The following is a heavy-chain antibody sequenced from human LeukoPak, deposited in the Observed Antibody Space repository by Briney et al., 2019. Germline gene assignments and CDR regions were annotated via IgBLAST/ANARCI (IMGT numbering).Heavy chain of an antibody. J-gene: IGHJ6*03. CDR1: GFTFSSYA. Sequence: GGSLRLSCAASGFTFSSYAMSWVRQAPGKGLEWVSGISGSGGTPYYADPVKGRFTISRDNSKNTLYLQMNSLSAEDTAVYYCARGPQLTYFYYMDVWGKGTTVTVSS. CDR3: ARGPQLTYFYYMDV. CDR2: ISGSGGTP. D-gene: IGHD5-24*01. V-gene: IGHV3-23*01.